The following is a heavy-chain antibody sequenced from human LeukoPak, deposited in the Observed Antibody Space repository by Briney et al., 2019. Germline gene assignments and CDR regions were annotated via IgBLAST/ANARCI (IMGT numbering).Heavy chain of an antibody. V-gene: IGHV1-18*03. CDR1: GYTFSTHG. J-gene: IGHJ4*02. CDR2: ISAYNGET. D-gene: IGHD2-15*01. CDR3: ARDCSGGSCSFDY. Sequence: ASVKVSCKTSGYTFSTHGISWVRQAPGQGLEWMGWISAYNGETNYAQNLQGRVTMTTDTSTSTAYMELRSLRSDDMAVYYCARDCSGGSCSFDYWGQGTLVTVSS.